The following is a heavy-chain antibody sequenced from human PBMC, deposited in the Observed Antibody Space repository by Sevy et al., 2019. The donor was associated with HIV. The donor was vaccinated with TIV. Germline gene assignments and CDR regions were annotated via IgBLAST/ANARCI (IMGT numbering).Heavy chain of an antibody. J-gene: IGHJ4*02. CDR1: GFTFSSYA. Sequence: GGSLRLSCAASGFTFSSYAMSWVRQAPGKGLEWVSTFSFGCGKINYAYSVKGGFTISTDNSKNTLYLQMHSLRAEDTAVYYCARAGCSKPHDYWGQGTLVTVSS. CDR3: ARAGCSKPHDY. V-gene: IGHV3-23*01. D-gene: IGHD3-10*02. CDR2: FSFGCGKI.